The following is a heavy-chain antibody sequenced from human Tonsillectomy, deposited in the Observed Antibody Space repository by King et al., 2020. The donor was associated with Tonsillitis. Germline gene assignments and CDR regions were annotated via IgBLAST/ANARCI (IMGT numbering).Heavy chain of an antibody. J-gene: IGHJ1*01. D-gene: IGHD6-19*01. CDR1: GFSLSNYG. CDR3: ARSPSSGWYKDAEYFQH. V-gene: IGHV3-21*01. CDR2: ISSSSTYI. Sequence: VQLVESGGGLVKPGGSLRLSCAASGFSLSNYGMNWVRQSPGKGLEWVSSISSSSTYIYYADSVKGRITISRDTAKNSRFLQMNSLRAEDTAVYYCARSPSSGWYKDAEYFQHWGQGTLLTVSS.